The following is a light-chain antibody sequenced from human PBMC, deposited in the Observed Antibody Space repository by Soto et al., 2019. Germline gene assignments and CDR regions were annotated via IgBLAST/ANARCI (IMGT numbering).Light chain of an antibody. Sequence: QSVLTQPPSVSAAPGQTVTISCSGSSSNIGNNYVSWYQQLQGTAPKLLIYDNNKRPSGIPDRFSGSKSGTSATLGITGLQTGDEADYYCGTWDSSLSAVVFGGGTKVTVL. CDR3: GTWDSSLSAVV. V-gene: IGLV1-51*01. J-gene: IGLJ2*01. CDR2: DNN. CDR1: SSNIGNNY.